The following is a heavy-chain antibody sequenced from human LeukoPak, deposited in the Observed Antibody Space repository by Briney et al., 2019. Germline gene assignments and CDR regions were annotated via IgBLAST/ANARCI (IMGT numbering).Heavy chain of an antibody. CDR1: GFSFSSHG. Sequence: GGSLRLSCTASGFSFSSHGMHWVRQAPGKGLEWVAFIRDDGINKYYADSVKGRFTLSRDNSKNTLYLQMNSLRAEDTAVYYCARGRSAFDYWGQGTLVTVSS. V-gene: IGHV3-30*02. J-gene: IGHJ4*02. CDR2: IRDDGINK. CDR3: ARGRSAFDY.